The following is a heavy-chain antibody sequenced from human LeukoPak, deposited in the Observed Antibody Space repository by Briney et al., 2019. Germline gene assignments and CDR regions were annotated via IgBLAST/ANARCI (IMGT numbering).Heavy chain of an antibody. V-gene: IGHV1-18*01. CDR1: GYTFTNYS. Sequence: ASVTVSFKASGYTFTNYSITWVRPAPGQGGEGMGWISAYNGNTNYAQNLQGRVTMTTDASTSTAYMELRSLRSDDTAVYYCARSRGSSSPGEYGMDVWGQGTTVTVSS. CDR2: ISAYNGNT. CDR3: ARSRGSSSPGEYGMDV. D-gene: IGHD6-13*01. J-gene: IGHJ6*02.